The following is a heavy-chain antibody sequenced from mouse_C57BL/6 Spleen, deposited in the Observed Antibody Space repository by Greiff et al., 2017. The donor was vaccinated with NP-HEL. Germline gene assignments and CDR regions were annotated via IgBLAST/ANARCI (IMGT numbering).Heavy chain of an antibody. CDR2: IYPGDGDT. D-gene: IGHD2-4*01. V-gene: IGHV1-82*01. CDR3: ARCLRDYLWYFDV. J-gene: IGHJ1*03. Sequence: QVQLQQSGPELVKPGASVKISCKASGYAFSSSWMNWVKQRPGKGLEWIGRIYPGDGDTNYNGKFKGKATLTADKSSSTAYMQLSSLTSEDSAVYFCARCLRDYLWYFDVWGTGTTVTVSS. CDR1: GYAFSSSW.